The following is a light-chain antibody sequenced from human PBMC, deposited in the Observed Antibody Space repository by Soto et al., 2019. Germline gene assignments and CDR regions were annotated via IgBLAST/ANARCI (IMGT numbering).Light chain of an antibody. V-gene: IGKV1-39*01. J-gene: IGKJ1*01. CDR1: QNIARY. CDR3: QQSFTSQWT. CDR2: GAS. Sequence: DIQMPQSPFSLSASVGDTVLITCGASQNIARYLSWYQQKPGKAPMLLIYGASTLQGGVPSRFSGSGSGTDFTLTVDSLQPEDFATYYCQQSFTSQWTFGQGTKVDIK.